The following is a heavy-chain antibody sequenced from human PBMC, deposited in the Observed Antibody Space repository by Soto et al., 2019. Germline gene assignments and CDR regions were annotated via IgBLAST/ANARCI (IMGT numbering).Heavy chain of an antibody. CDR3: ARDTYDFWSGQAFYYMDV. V-gene: IGHV4-59*01. D-gene: IGHD3-3*01. J-gene: IGHJ6*03. Sequence: SETLSLTCTVSGGSISSYYWSWIRQPPGKGLEWIGYIYYSGSTNYNPSLKSRVTISVDTSKNQFSLKLSSVTAADTAVYYCARDTYDFWSGQAFYYMDVWGKGTTVTVSS. CDR1: GGSISSYY. CDR2: IYYSGST.